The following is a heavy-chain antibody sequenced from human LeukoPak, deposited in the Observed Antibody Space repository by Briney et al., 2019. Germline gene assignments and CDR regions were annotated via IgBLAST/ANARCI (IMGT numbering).Heavy chain of an antibody. CDR3: AKDRGSWYSDAFDI. D-gene: IGHD6-13*01. CDR1: GFTFSSYG. Sequence: GGSLRLSCAASGFTFSSYGMHWVRQAPGKGLEWVAFIRFDRSNEYYADSVKGRFTISRDNSKNTLYLQMNSLRAEDTAVYYCAKDRGSWYSDAFDIWGQGIMVTVSS. J-gene: IGHJ3*02. CDR2: IRFDRSNE. V-gene: IGHV3-30*02.